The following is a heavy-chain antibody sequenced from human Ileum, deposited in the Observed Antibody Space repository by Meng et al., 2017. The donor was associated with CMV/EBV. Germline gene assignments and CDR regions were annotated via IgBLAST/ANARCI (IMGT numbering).Heavy chain of an antibody. D-gene: IGHD1-14*01. CDR2: INPGDGST. V-gene: IGHV1-46*01. CDR3: ARGPSRTDFDY. J-gene: IGHJ4*02. Sequence: QVELAQPGAGVKKPGASVKVACKASGYSLRGYYIHWVRQAPGEGLEWMGIINPGDGSTNYAQKFQGRVTMTRDTSTTTVHMELSSLRSEDTAMYYCARGPSRTDFDYWGQGTLVTVSS. CDR1: GYSLRGYY.